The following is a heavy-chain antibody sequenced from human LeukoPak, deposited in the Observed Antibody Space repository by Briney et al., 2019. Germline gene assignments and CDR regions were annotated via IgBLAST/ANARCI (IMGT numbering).Heavy chain of an antibody. D-gene: IGHD2-2*01. CDR3: ARDYCSSTSCLFDH. CDR1: GYTFSGYY. V-gene: IGHV1-2*06. CDR2: INPNSGGT. J-gene: IGHJ4*02. Sequence: ASVKVSCKASGYTFSGYYMHWVRQAPGQGLEWMGRINPNSGGTNYAQKFQGRVTMTRDTSISTAYMDLSRLRSDDTAVYYCARDYCSSTSCLFDHWGQGTLVTVSS.